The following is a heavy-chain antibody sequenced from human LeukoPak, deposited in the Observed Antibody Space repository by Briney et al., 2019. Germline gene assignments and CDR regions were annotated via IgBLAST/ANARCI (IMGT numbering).Heavy chain of an antibody. CDR1: GGSFSGYY. CDR3: ARDIVATIVDI. CDR2: INHSGST. D-gene: IGHD5-12*01. J-gene: IGHJ3*02. V-gene: IGHV4-34*01. Sequence: PSETLPLTCAVYGGSFSGYYWSWIRQPPGKGLEWIGEINHSGSTNYNPSLKSRVTISVDTSKNQFSLKLSSVTAADTAVYYCARDIVATIVDIWAKGQWSPSLQ.